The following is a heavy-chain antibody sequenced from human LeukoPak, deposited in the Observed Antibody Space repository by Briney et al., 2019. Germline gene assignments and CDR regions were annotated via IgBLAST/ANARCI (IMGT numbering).Heavy chain of an antibody. V-gene: IGHV5-51*01. CDR3: ARRRRGSSWRGDY. Sequence: RGASLKISCKGSGSIFTSYWIGWLRPLPEKGLEWMGISYPDGSDTRYSPSFQGQVTISADKSISTAYLQWSSRKASDTAMYYCARRRRGSSWRGDYGGQGTLVTVSS. CDR2: SYPDGSDT. CDR1: GSIFTSYW. D-gene: IGHD6-13*01. J-gene: IGHJ4*02.